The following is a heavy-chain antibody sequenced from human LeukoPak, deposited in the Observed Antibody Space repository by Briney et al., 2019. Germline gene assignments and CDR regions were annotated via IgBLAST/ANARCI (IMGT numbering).Heavy chain of an antibody. Sequence: SETLSLTCTVSGGSVSSDIYYWSWIRQPPGKGLEWIGYIYYTGGANYNPSLKSRVTISVDTSKNQFSLKVSSVTAADTAVYYCARDRRDDLDAFDIWGQGTMVTVSS. CDR1: GGSVSSDIYY. J-gene: IGHJ3*02. CDR2: IYYTGGA. CDR3: ARDRRDDLDAFDI. D-gene: IGHD1-1*01. V-gene: IGHV4-61*01.